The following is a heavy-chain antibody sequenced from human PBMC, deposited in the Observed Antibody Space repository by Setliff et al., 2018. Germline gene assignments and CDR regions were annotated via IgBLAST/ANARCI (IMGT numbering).Heavy chain of an antibody. Sequence: PSETLSLTCTVSGGSISSHYWTWIRQPAGKGLEWIGRLYTSGDTNYNPSLKSRVSMSLDTSKNQFSLKLSSVTAADTAVYYCARLPGYCNGGNCYGTAWAYWGQGTLVTVSS. V-gene: IGHV4-4*07. D-gene: IGHD2-15*01. CDR2: LYTSGDT. CDR1: GGSISSHY. CDR3: ARLPGYCNGGNCYGTAWAY. J-gene: IGHJ4*02.